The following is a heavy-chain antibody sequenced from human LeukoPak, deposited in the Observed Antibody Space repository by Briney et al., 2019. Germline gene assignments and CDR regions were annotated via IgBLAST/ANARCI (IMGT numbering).Heavy chain of an antibody. D-gene: IGHD3-22*01. CDR2: INWNGGST. Sequence: GGSLRLSCAASGFTFDDYGRSWVRQAPGKGLEWVSGINWNGGSTGYADSVKGRFTISRDNAKNSLYLQMNSLRAEDTALYHCARGSSDSSGYYLDYWGQGTLVTVSS. CDR1: GFTFDDYG. V-gene: IGHV3-20*01. J-gene: IGHJ4*02. CDR3: ARGSSDSSGYYLDY.